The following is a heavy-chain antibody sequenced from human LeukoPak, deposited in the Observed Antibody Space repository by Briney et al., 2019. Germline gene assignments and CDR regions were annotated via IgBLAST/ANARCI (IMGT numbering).Heavy chain of an antibody. D-gene: IGHD6-19*01. CDR1: GFTFSSYG. V-gene: IGHV3-33*01. J-gene: IGHJ4*02. Sequence: GGSLRLSCAASGFTFSSYGMHWVRQAPGKGLEWVAVIWYDGSNKYYADSVKGRFTISRDNSKNTLYLQMNSLRAEDTAVYYCARDLHSSGWSGPIDYWGQGTLVTVSS. CDR3: ARDLHSSGWSGPIDY. CDR2: IWYDGSNK.